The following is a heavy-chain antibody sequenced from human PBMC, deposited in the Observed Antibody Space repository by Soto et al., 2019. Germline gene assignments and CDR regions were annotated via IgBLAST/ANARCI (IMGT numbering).Heavy chain of an antibody. Sequence: QVQLQESGPGLVKPSETLSLTCTVSGDSISRYYWSWIRLSPGKGLEWIGYIYYSGETNYNPSVKSRVTISVDRTKNQFSLKLSSVTAADXXXXYXAXXQXGEFLKGSGMDVWGQGTTVTVSS. D-gene: IGHD3-10*01. V-gene: IGHV4-59*01. CDR3: AXXQXGEFLKGSGMDV. CDR2: IYYSGET. J-gene: IGHJ6*02. CDR1: GDSISRYY.